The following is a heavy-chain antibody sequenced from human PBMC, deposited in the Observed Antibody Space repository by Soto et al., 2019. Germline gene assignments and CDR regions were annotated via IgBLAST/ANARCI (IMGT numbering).Heavy chain of an antibody. CDR2: IRSDGDTT. D-gene: IGHD1-26*01. J-gene: IGHJ4*02. Sequence: EVQVLESGGGLVQPGGSLRLSCAASGFTFSSYGMNWVRQAPGKGLEWVSGIRSDGDTTYNADSVKGRFTVSRDTSKSTGYLQMNRLRAEDTAVYYCAKGKGVGATPDGANCWGQGTLVTVSA. CDR3: AKGKGVGATPDGANC. V-gene: IGHV3-23*01. CDR1: GFTFSSYG.